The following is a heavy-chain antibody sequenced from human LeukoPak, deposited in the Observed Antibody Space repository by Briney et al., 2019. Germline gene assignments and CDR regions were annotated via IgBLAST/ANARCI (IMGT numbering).Heavy chain of an antibody. CDR3: AHSFCGVSPEYFNQ. Sequence: ESGPTLVKPTQTLTLTCTFSGFSLSTSGVGVGWIRQPPGKALEWLALIYWSDDERYSPSLKSRLTITKDTSKNHVVLTMTNMDPVDTATYYCAHSFCGVSPEYFNQWGQGTLVTVSS. CDR1: GFSLSTSGVG. V-gene: IGHV2-5*01. D-gene: IGHD2-15*01. J-gene: IGHJ1*01. CDR2: IYWSDDE.